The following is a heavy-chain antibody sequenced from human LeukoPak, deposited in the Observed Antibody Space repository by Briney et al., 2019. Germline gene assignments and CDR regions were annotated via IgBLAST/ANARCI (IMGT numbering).Heavy chain of an antibody. J-gene: IGHJ4*02. V-gene: IGHV3-7*03. CDR2: IKQGGSEK. D-gene: IGHD4/OR15-4a*01. Sequence: GGSLRLSCAASGFNFNTYWMSWVRQAPGKGLEWVANIKQGGSEKFYVDSMKGRFTISRDNSKNTLFLQMNSLRVEDTALYYCARAYGTNGYFQLPIDYWGQGTLVTVSS. CDR1: GFNFNTYW. CDR3: ARAYGTNGYFQLPIDY.